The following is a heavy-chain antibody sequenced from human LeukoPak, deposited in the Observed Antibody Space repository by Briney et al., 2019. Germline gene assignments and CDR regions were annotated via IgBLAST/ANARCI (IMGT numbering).Heavy chain of an antibody. J-gene: IGHJ3*02. D-gene: IGHD3-22*01. CDR2: IIPIFGTA. CDR1: GGTFSSYA. CDR3: ARGGGSITMIVVVNDAFDI. V-gene: IGHV1-69*05. Sequence: SVKVSCKASGGTFSSYAISWVRQAPGQGLEWMGGIIPIFGTANYAQKFQGRVTITTDESTNTAYMELSSLRSEDTAVYYCARGGGSITMIVVVNDAFDIWGQGTMVTVSS.